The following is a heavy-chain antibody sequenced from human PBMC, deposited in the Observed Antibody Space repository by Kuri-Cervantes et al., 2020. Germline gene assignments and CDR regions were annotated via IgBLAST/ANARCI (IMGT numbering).Heavy chain of an antibody. CDR3: AKSGYSYGYGTAYNWFDP. CDR1: GGTFSNYA. D-gene: IGHD5-18*01. V-gene: IGHV1-69*05. Sequence: SVKVSCKASGGTFSNYAINWVRQAPGQGLEWMGGIIPVFVTGNYAQKFQGRVTITTDESTSTVYMELSSLRSEDTAVYYCAKSGYSYGYGTAYNWFDPWGQGTLVTVSS. CDR2: IIPVFVTG. J-gene: IGHJ5*02.